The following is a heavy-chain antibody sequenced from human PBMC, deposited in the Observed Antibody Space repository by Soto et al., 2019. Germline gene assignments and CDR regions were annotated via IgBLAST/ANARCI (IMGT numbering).Heavy chain of an antibody. V-gene: IGHV4-34*01. CDR2: INHSGST. D-gene: IGHD2-2*01. Sequence: QVQLQQWGAGLLKPSETLSLTCAVYGGSFSGYYWSWIRQPPGKGLEWIGEINHSGSTNYNPSLKSRVTISVDTSKNQFSLKLSSVTAADTAVYYCASFRLGYCSSTSCYAFDYWGQGTLVTVAS. CDR1: GGSFSGYY. CDR3: ASFRLGYCSSTSCYAFDY. J-gene: IGHJ4*02.